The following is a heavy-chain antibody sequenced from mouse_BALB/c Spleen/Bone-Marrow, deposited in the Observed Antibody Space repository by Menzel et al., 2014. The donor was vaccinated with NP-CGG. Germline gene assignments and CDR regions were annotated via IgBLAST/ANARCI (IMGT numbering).Heavy chain of an antibody. CDR2: IHPNSGNT. Sequence: QVQLQQSGSVLERPGASAKLSCKASGYTFTSSWMHWAKQRPGQGLEWIGEIHPNSGNTNYNEKFKGKATLTVDTSSSTAYGDLSSRTSEDSAVYYCAREKIYGNYLWYLDVSAAGTPVPVSS. D-gene: IGHD2-1*01. CDR1: GYTFTSSW. J-gene: IGHJ1*01. CDR3: AREKIYGNYLWYLDV. V-gene: IGHV1S130*01.